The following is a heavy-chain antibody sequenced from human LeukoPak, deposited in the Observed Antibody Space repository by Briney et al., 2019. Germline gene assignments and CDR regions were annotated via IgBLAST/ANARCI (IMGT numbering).Heavy chain of an antibody. V-gene: IGHV1-69*10. D-gene: IGHD2-2*01. CDR1: GGTFSSYA. J-gene: IGHJ4*02. CDR2: IILLLGLE. Sequence: GASVKVSCEASGGTFSSYAIRWVRQAPGRGLEWMGGIILLLGLENYAQKFQGRVTITADKSTSTGYMELSGLRSEDTAVYYCAIRGPAAEWGQGTLVSVSS. CDR3: AIRGPAAE.